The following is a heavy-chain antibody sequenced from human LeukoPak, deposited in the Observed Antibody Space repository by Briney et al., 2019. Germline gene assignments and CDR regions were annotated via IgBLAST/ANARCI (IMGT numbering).Heavy chain of an antibody. D-gene: IGHD3-22*01. CDR2: IIPIFGTA. V-gene: IGHV1-69*13. CDR3: ASADYCDSSGYFLPSFDY. J-gene: IGHJ4*02. CDR1: GGTFSSYA. Sequence: SVKVSCKASGGTFSSYAISWVRQAPGQGLEWMGGIIPIFGTANYAQKFQGRVTITADESTSTAYMELSSLRSEDTAVYYCASADYCDSSGYFLPSFDYWGQGTLVTVSS.